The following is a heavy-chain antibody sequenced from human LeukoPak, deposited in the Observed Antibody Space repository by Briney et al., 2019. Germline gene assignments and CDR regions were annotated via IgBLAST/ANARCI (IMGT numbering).Heavy chain of an antibody. D-gene: IGHD3-22*01. V-gene: IGHV3-15*01. CDR1: GFTFSNAW. CDR3: TSSGHYDSSGYLRY. CDR2: IKSKTDGGTT. Sequence: GGSLRLSCAASGFTFSNAWMSWVRQAPGKGLEWVGRIKSKTDGGTTDYAVPVKGRFTISRDDSKNTLYLQMNSLKTEDTAVYYCTSSGHYDSSGYLRYWGQGTLVTVSS. J-gene: IGHJ4*02.